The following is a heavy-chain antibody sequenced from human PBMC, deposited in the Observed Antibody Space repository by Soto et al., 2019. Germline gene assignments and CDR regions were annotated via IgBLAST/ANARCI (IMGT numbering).Heavy chain of an antibody. CDR2: IYPGDSDT. Sequence: GESLKISCKGSGYSFTSYWIGWVRQMPGKGLEWMGIIYPGDSDTRYSPSFQGQVTISADKSISTAYLQWSSLEASDTAMYYCARHPGYDYVWGSYRFSSWFDPWGQGTLVTVSS. CDR3: ARHPGYDYVWGSYRFSSWFDP. D-gene: IGHD3-16*02. CDR1: GYSFTSYW. J-gene: IGHJ5*02. V-gene: IGHV5-51*01.